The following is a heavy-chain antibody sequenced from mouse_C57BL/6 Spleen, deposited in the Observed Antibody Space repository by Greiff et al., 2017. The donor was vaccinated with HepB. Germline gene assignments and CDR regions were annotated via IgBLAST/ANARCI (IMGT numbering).Heavy chain of an antibody. CDR3: ARAGYAYYAMDY. CDR1: GYAFSSSW. J-gene: IGHJ4*01. V-gene: IGHV1-82*01. Sequence: VKLMESGPELVKPGASVKISCKASGYAFSSSWMNWVKQRPGKGLEWIGRIYPGDGDTNYNGKFKGKATLTADKSSSTAYMQLSSLTSEDSAVYFCARAGYAYYAMDYWGQGTSVTVSS. D-gene: IGHD2-2*01. CDR2: IYPGDGDT.